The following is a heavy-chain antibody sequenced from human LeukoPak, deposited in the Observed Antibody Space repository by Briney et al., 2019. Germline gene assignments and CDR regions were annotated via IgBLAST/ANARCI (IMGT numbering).Heavy chain of an antibody. CDR2: IYHSGST. D-gene: IGHD3-22*01. V-gene: IGHV4-30-2*01. J-gene: IGHJ5*02. CDR1: GGSISSGGYS. CDR3: ASGLTTYYYDSSGANWFDP. Sequence: SETLSLTCAVSGGSISSGGYSWSWIRQPPGKGLEWIGYIYHSGSTYYNPSLKSRVTISVDTSKNQFSLKLSSVTAADTAVYYCASGLTTYYYDSSGANWFDPWGQGTLVTVSS.